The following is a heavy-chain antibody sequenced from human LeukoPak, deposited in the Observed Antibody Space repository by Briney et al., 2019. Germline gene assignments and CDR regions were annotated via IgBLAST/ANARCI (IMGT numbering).Heavy chain of an antibody. CDR1: GYTFTSYY. D-gene: IGHD3-10*01. CDR2: INPSGGST. CDR3: ARDMTLTMVRGVLGY. Sequence: GASVKVSCKASGYTFTSYYMHWVRQAPGQGLEWMGIINPSGGSTSYAQKFQGRVTMTRDTSTSTVYMELSSLRSEDTAVYYCARDMTLTMVRGVLGYWGQGTLVTVSS. V-gene: IGHV1-46*01. J-gene: IGHJ4*02.